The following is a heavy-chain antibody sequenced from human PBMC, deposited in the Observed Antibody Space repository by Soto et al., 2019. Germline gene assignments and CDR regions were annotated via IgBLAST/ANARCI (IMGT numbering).Heavy chain of an antibody. V-gene: IGHV4-39*01. CDR3: ARDRTQQTIFDH. J-gene: IGHJ4*02. D-gene: IGHD2-15*01. CDR1: GGSISSTIYY. CDR2: IYYSGST. Sequence: SETLSLTCTVSGGSISSTIYYWGWIRQPPGKGLEWIGSIYYSGSTYYNPSLQSRATISVDTSKNKFSLKLSSVTAADTAVYYCARDRTQQTIFDHWGQGNMVTVSS.